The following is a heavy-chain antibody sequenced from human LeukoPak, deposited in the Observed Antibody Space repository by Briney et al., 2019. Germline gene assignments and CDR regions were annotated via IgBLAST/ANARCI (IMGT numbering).Heavy chain of an antibody. CDR3: ARDLYYYDSSGSPVDY. CDR2: ISSSGSTT. CDR1: GFTFSNAW. Sequence: GGSLRLSXAASGFTFSNAWMSWVRQAPGKGLEWVSYISSSGSTTYYADSVKGRFTISRDNAKNSLYLQMNSLRAEDTAVYYCARDLYYYDSSGSPVDYWGHGTLVTVSS. V-gene: IGHV3-11*04. J-gene: IGHJ4*01. D-gene: IGHD3-22*01.